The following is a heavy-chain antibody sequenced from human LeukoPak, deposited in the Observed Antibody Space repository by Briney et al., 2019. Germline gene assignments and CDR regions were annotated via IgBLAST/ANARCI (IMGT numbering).Heavy chain of an antibody. CDR1: GFSLSTTGVG. CDR3: ARIYYYDSSGYYYGYYFDY. V-gene: IGHV2-70*11. J-gene: IGHJ4*02. CDR2: IDWDDDK. D-gene: IGHD3-22*01. Sequence: SGPTLVNPTQTLTLTCTFSGFSLSTTGVGVAWIRQPPGKALEWLARIDWDDDKYYSTSLKTRLTISKDTSRNQVVLTMTNMDPVDTATYYCARIYYYDSSGYYYGYYFDYWGQGTLVTVSS.